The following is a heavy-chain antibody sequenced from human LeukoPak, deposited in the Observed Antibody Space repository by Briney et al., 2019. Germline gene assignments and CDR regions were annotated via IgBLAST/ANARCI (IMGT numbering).Heavy chain of an antibody. J-gene: IGHJ4*02. V-gene: IGHV3-7*01. D-gene: IGHD1-26*01. Sequence: PGGSLRLSCAASGFTFGIYWMSWVRQAPGKGLEWVANIKQDGSEIYYVDSVRGRFTISRDNAKNSLYLQMNSLRAEDTAVYYCARPSLNTGSYFDYWGQGILVSVSS. CDR3: ARPSLNTGSYFDY. CDR2: IKQDGSEI. CDR1: GFTFGIYW.